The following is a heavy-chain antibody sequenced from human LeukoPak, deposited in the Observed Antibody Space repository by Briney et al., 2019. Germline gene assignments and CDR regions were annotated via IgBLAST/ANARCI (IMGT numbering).Heavy chain of an antibody. CDR3: ALISYCTTVTCYYLDY. CDR2: ITTYNGDT. D-gene: IGHD2-8*01. J-gene: IGHJ4*02. CDR1: GGTFSSYA. Sequence: ASVKVSCKASGGTFSSYAINWVRQAPGQGLEWMGRITTYNGDTNYAQNLQGRVTMTADTSTSTAYMELRSLRSDDTAVYYCALISYCTTVTCYYLDYWGQGTLVTVSS. V-gene: IGHV1-18*01.